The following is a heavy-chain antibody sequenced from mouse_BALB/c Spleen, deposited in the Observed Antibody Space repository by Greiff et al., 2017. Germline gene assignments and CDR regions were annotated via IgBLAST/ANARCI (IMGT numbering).Heavy chain of an antibody. Sequence: VQLKESGAELVRPGALVKLSCKASGFNINDYYMHWVKQRPEQGLEWIGWIDPENGNTIYDPKFQGKASITADTSSNTAYLQLSSLTSEDTAVYYCAREGGNKAMDYWGQGTSVTVSA. J-gene: IGHJ4*01. CDR1: GFNINDYY. D-gene: IGHD2-1*01. CDR2: IDPENGNT. V-gene: IGHV14-1*02. CDR3: AREGGNKAMDY.